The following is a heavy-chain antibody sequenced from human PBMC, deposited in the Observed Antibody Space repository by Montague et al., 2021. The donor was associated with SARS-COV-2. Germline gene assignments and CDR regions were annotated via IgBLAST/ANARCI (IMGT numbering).Heavy chain of an antibody. CDR2: IYYSGST. D-gene: IGHD3-22*01. Sequence: SETLSLTCVVSGDSISTDNWWTWVRLPPGKGLEWIGSIYYSGSTYCNPSLKSRVTISVDTSKNQFSLKLSSVTAADTAVYYCARFPTSYYYDSKAAPATPDAFDIWGQGTMVTVSS. J-gene: IGHJ3*02. CDR3: ARFPTSYYYDSKAAPATPDAFDI. V-gene: IGHV4-38-2*01. CDR1: GDSISTDNW.